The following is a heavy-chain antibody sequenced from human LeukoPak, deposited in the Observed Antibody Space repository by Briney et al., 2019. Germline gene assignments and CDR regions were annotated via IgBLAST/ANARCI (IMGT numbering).Heavy chain of an antibody. Sequence: ASVKVSCKASGYTFTSYDINWVRQAAGQGLEWMGWMNPNSGNTGYAQKFQGRVTMTRNTSISTAYMELSSLRSEDTAVYYCARVGTYYYGPRRSHGSTENYYYMDVWGKGTTVTVSS. V-gene: IGHV1-8*01. CDR2: MNPNSGNT. D-gene: IGHD3-10*01. CDR3: ARVGTYYYGPRRSHGSTENYYYMDV. J-gene: IGHJ6*03. CDR1: GYTFTSYD.